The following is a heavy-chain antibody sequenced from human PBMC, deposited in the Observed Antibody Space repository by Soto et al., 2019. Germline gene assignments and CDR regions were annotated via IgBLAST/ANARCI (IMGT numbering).Heavy chain of an antibody. Sequence: PSETLSLTCTVSGGSISSGGYYWSWIRQHPGKVLELIGYIYYSVSTYYNPSLKSRVTISVDTSKNQFSLKLSSVTAADTAVYYCARLQGTGTIWFDPWGQGTLVTVSS. D-gene: IGHD1-7*01. J-gene: IGHJ5*02. CDR1: GGSISSGGYY. CDR3: ARLQGTGTIWFDP. CDR2: IYYSVST. V-gene: IGHV4-31*03.